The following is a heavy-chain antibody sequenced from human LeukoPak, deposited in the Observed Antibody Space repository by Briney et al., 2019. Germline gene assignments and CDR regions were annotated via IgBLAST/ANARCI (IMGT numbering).Heavy chain of an antibody. Sequence: GGSLRLSCAASGFTFSSYWMSWVRQAPGKGLEWVANIKQDGSEKYYVDSVKGRFTISRDNAKNSLYLQMNSLRAEDTAVYYCARGVSYGGKPSNDAFDIWGQGTMVTVSS. J-gene: IGHJ3*02. D-gene: IGHD4-23*01. CDR3: ARGVSYGGKPSNDAFDI. CDR1: GFTFSSYW. CDR2: IKQDGSEK. V-gene: IGHV3-7*01.